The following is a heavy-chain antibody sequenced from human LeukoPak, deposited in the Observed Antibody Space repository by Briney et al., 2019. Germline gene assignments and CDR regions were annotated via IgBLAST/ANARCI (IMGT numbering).Heavy chain of an antibody. CDR1: GYTFTSYY. J-gene: IGHJ4*02. CDR2: INPNSGGT. D-gene: IGHD3-10*01. CDR3: ARIDYYGSGSYFDPGDY. V-gene: IGHV1-2*06. Sequence: ASVKVSCKASGYTFTSYYMHWVRQAPGQGLEWMGRINPNSGGTNYAQKFQGRVTMTRDTSISTAYMELSRLRSDDTAVYYCARIDYYGSGSYFDPGDYWGQGTLVTVSS.